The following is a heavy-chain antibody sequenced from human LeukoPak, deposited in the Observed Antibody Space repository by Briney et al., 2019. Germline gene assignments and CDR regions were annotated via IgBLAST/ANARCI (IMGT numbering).Heavy chain of an antibody. CDR3: AKDYQGYDFWSGYYGIGGNDY. Sequence: GGSLRLSCAASGFTFSSYAMSWVRQAPGKGLEWVSAISGSGGSTYYADSVKGRFTISRDNSKNTLYLQMNSLRAEDTAVYYCAKDYQGYDFWSGYYGIGGNDYWGQGTLVTVSS. CDR1: GFTFSSYA. D-gene: IGHD3-3*01. J-gene: IGHJ4*02. V-gene: IGHV3-23*01. CDR2: ISGSGGST.